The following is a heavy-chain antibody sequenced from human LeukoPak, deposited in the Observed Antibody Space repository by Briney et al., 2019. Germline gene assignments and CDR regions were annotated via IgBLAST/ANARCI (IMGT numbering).Heavy chain of an antibody. Sequence: GGSLRLSCAASGFTFSSYSMNWVRQAPGKGLEWVSSISSSSSYIYYADSVKGRFTISRDNAKNSLYLQMNSLRAEDTAVYYCAGDLGGSGRGYYFDYWGQGTLVTVSS. CDR1: GFTFSSYS. J-gene: IGHJ4*02. CDR2: ISSSSSYI. V-gene: IGHV3-21*01. CDR3: AGDLGGSGRGYYFDY. D-gene: IGHD3-10*01.